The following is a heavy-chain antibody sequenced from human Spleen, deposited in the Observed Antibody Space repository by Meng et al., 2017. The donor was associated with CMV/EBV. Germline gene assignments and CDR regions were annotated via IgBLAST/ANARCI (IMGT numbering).Heavy chain of an antibody. J-gene: IGHJ4*02. Sequence: ASVKVSCKSSGYTFTSYDINWVRQATGQGLEWMGWMNPNSGNTGYAQKFQGRVTMTRNTSISTAYMELSSLRSEDTAVYYCARGGLWGFWSGYPWSYWGQGTLVTVSS. D-gene: IGHD3-3*01. CDR1: GYTFTSYD. CDR2: MNPNSGNT. V-gene: IGHV1-8*01. CDR3: ARGGLWGFWSGYPWSY.